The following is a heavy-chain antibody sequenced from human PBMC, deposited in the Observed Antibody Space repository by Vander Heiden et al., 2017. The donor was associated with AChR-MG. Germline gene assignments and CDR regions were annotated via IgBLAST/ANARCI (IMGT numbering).Heavy chain of an antibody. Sequence: EVQLVESGGGLVRPGGSLRLSCAASGFTFTSYTLHWVRQAPGNGLEWLAYNSERRESRVYADSVKGRFTVSRENDKNSLYIKMSSLRDEGTGVDYCARSGSLTYWGQGTLVTVSS. CDR2: NSERRESR. J-gene: IGHJ4*02. V-gene: IGHV3-48*02. D-gene: IGHD2-15*01. CDR1: GFTFTSYT. CDR3: ARSGSLTY.